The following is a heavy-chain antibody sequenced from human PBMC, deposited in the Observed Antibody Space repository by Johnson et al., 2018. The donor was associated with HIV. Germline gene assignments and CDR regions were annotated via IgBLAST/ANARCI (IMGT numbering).Heavy chain of an antibody. J-gene: IGHJ3*02. D-gene: IGHD1-26*01. Sequence: QVHLVESGGGLVQPGGSLRLSCAASGFTFSSYGMHWVRQAPGKGLEWVAVISYDGSNKYYADSVKGRFTISRDNSKNTLYLQMNSLRAEDTAVYYCARALGATYAFDIWGQGTMVTVSS. CDR3: ARALGATYAFDI. V-gene: IGHV3-30*03. CDR1: GFTFSSYG. CDR2: ISYDGSNK.